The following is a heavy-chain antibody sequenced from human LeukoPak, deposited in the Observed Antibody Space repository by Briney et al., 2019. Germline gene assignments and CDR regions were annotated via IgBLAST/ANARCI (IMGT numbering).Heavy chain of an antibody. CDR3: ASWPPFTWIGIDY. CDR2: IYYRGST. Sequence: SQTLSLTCTVSGGSVSSGDYYWSWIRQPPGKGLEWIGYIYYRGSTYYNPSLKSRVTISVDTSKNQFSLKLSSVTAADTAVYYCASWPPFTWIGIDYWGQGTLVTVSS. CDR1: GGSVSSGDYY. D-gene: IGHD5-12*01. V-gene: IGHV4-30-4*01. J-gene: IGHJ4*02.